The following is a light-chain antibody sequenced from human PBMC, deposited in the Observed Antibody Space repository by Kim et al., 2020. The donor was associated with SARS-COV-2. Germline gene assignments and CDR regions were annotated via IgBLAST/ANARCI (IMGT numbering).Light chain of an antibody. Sequence: GKTVTISCTRTSGSIADNYVQWYQQRPGSAPSIVIYEQNQRPSGVPSRFSGSIDSSSNSASLTISGLKTEDEADYYCQSFDRTNQVFGGGTQLTVL. J-gene: IGLJ3*02. CDR1: SGSIADNY. CDR3: QSFDRTNQV. V-gene: IGLV6-57*03. CDR2: EQN.